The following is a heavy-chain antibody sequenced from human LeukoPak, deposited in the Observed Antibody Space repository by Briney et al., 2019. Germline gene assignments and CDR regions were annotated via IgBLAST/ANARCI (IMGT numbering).Heavy chain of an antibody. V-gene: IGHV4-34*01. CDR3: ARGVTNDY. CDR2: INHSGST. CDR1: GGSFSGYY. Sequence: SETLSLTCAVYGGSFSGYYWSWIRQPPGKGLEWIGEINHSGSTNYNPSLKSRVTISVDTSKNQFSLKLSSVTAADTAVYYCARGVTNDYWGQGTLVTVSS. D-gene: IGHD4-17*01. J-gene: IGHJ4*02.